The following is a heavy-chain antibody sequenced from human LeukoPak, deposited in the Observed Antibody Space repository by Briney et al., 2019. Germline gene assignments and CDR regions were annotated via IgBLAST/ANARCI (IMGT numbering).Heavy chain of an antibody. CDR3: ARNKARKEGDYVWGPSPPWYYFDY. CDR2: IYYSGST. Sequence: SETLSLTCTVSGGSISSGDYYWSWIRQPPGKGLEWIGYIYYSGSTYYNPSLKSRVTISVDTSKNQFSLKLSSVTAADTAVYYCARNKARKEGDYVWGPSPPWYYFDYWGQGTLVTVSS. V-gene: IGHV4-30-4*08. D-gene: IGHD3-16*01. CDR1: GGSISSGDYY. J-gene: IGHJ4*02.